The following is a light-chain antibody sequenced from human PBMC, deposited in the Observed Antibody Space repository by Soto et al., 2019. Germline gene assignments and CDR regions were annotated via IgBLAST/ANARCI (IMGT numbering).Light chain of an antibody. V-gene: IGKV1-5*01. CDR1: QSFSGC. CDR3: QQYETFSGT. CDR2: DAS. J-gene: IGKJ1*01. Sequence: DIQMTQSPSTLSASVGDTVTVTCRASQSFSGCLAWYQQKPGEAPKLLIYDASALPRGVPSRFSGCGSGTKFTLTIASLQPDDFATYYCQQYETFSGTFGPGTKVDIK.